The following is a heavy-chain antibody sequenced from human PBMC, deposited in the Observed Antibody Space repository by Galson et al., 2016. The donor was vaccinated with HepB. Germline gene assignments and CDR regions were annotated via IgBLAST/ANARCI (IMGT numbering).Heavy chain of an antibody. V-gene: IGHV3-48*02. CDR1: GFTFSNHW. Sequence: SLRLSCAASGFTFSNHWMHWVRQAPGKGLEWVSYIASNRRTIYYADSARGRFTISRDNAKNSLYLQMNSLRDEDTAVYYCARDGRRGYDMDVWGQGTTVTVSS. CDR2: IASNRRTI. J-gene: IGHJ6*02. CDR3: ARDGRRGYDMDV.